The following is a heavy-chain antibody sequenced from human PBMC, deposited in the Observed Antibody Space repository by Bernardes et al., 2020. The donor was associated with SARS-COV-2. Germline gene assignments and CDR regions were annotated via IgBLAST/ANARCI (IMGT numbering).Heavy chain of an antibody. Sequence: GGSLRLSCAGSGFDFSDYWMTWVRQAPWKGLEWVANIKRDGSETYYVDSVKGRFTISRDNAKNLVFLQMNSLRAEDTAVFYCVRSAGMDVWGQGTMVTVSS. V-gene: IGHV3-7*03. CDR1: GFDFSDYW. CDR3: VRSAGMDV. J-gene: IGHJ6*02. CDR2: IKRDGSET.